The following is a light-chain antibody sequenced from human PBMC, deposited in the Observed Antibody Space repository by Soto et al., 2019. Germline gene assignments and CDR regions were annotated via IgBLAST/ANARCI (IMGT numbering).Light chain of an antibody. V-gene: IGKV1-9*01. Sequence: DIQLNQYPSSLSASIGDRVTITCRASQDIASYLAWYQQKHGKAPKLLIYAASTLHSGVPSRFSGSGSGTDFTRTISSLQPEDFVTYHCQQHNVNLLFGQGTKLEIK. CDR2: AAS. CDR3: QQHNVNLL. CDR1: QDIASY. J-gene: IGKJ2*01.